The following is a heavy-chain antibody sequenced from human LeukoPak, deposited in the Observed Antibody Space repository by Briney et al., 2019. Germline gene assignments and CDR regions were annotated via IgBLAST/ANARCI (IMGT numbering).Heavy chain of an antibody. CDR2: IYHSGSS. J-gene: IGHJ4*02. Sequence: ETLSLTCTVSGGSISSYYWSWIRQPPGKGLEWIGYIYHSGSSNYNPSLKSRVSISVDTSKKQFSLKLSSVTAADTAVYYCARASMGYSSSWYFDYWGQGTLVTVSS. D-gene: IGHD6-13*01. CDR3: ARASMGYSSSWYFDY. CDR1: GGSISSYY. V-gene: IGHV4-59*01.